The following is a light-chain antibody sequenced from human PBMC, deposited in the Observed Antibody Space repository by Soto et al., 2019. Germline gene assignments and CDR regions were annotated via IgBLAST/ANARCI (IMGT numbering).Light chain of an antibody. CDR2: GSY. J-gene: IGKJ5*01. CDR3: QQRTNWPDT. V-gene: IGKV3D-20*02. CDR1: QSVSGSY. Sequence: DIVSTQSPGTLSLSPGERATLSCRASQSVSGSYLAWYQQKPGQAPRXXIYGSYHRATGIPARFSGSGSGTDLTLTISSLEPEDFAVYYCQQRTNWPDTFGQGTRLEIK.